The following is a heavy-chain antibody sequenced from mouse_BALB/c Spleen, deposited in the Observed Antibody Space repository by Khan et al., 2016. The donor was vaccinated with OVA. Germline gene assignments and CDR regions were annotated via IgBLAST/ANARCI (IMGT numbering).Heavy chain of an antibody. J-gene: IGHJ4*01. CDR2: INPRSDYT. CDR1: GYTFTSNT. D-gene: IGHD2-14*01. V-gene: IGHV1-4*01. CDR3: ARRTTGYAMDY. Sequence: QVQLQQSGAELARPGASVKMSCKASGYTFTSNTMHWIKQRPGQGLEWIGYINPRSDYTIYNQRFKDKATLTADISSSPAYMQLSSLTSDDSAVYYCARRTTGYAMDYWGQGTSVTVSS.